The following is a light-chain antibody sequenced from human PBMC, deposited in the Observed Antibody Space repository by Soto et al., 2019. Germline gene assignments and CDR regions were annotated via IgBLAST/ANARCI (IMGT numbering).Light chain of an antibody. Sequence: DIQMTQSPSSLSASVGESATIXXRSSQNIKTYLYWYQQKPGKAPNLXXNAASSMHSGGPSRCSGSRSGRDVTLTISSLQPEDYATYYCQQSFNSSPWTFGQGTKVDIK. CDR1: QNIKTY. CDR2: AAS. J-gene: IGKJ1*01. V-gene: IGKV1-39*01. CDR3: QQSFNSSPWT.